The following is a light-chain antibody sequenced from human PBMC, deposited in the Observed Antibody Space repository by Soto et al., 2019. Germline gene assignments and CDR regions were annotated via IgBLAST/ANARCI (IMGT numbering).Light chain of an antibody. V-gene: IGKV1-33*01. CDR3: QQFDFLTPDT. J-gene: IGKJ2*01. Sequence: QLTQSPPALSASEGDRVTITCKASQDMKNYLNWYPQKPGKAPKLLIYTAYNLERGVTARVSGSGTGTDFTFTIGSMQSEDVATYDCQQFDFLTPDTFGQGTRVEIK. CDR1: QDMKNY. CDR2: TAY.